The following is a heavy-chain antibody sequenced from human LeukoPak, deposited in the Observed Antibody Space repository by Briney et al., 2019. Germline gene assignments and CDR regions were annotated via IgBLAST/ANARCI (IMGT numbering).Heavy chain of an antibody. V-gene: IGHV3-30*02. CDR3: AKGPDYGDLDAFDI. CDR1: GFTFSSYG. CDR2: IRYDGSNK. J-gene: IGHJ3*02. Sequence: GGPLRLSCAASGFTFSSYGMHWVRQAPGKGLEWVAFIRYDGSNKYYADSVKGRFTISRDNSKNTLYLQMNSLRAEDTAVYYCAKGPDYGDLDAFDIWGQGTMVTVSS. D-gene: IGHD4-17*01.